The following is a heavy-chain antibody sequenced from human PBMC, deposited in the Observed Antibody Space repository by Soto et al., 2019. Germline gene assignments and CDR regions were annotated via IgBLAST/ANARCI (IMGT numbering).Heavy chain of an antibody. V-gene: IGHV3-7*01. CDR1: GFTFSSYW. Sequence: GGSLRLSCAASGFTFSSYWMSWVRQAPGKGLEWVANIKQDGSEKYYVDSVKGRFTISRDNAKNSLYLQMNSLRAEDTAVYYCARVGEQELLHYYYMDVWGKGTTVTVSS. D-gene: IGHD1-7*01. CDR2: IKQDGSEK. CDR3: ARVGEQELLHYYYMDV. J-gene: IGHJ6*03.